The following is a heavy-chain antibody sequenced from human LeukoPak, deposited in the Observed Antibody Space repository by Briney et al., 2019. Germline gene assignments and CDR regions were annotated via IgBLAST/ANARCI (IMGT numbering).Heavy chain of an antibody. J-gene: IGHJ4*02. CDR2: LKQDGSEK. V-gene: IGHV3-7*01. Sequence: GGPLRLSCAAFGFTFRDYYMSWIRQAPGKGLEWVANLKQDGSEKYYVDSVKGRFTISRDNAKNSLYLQMNSLRAEDTAVYYCARAGGYSYGWSIYYFDYWGQGTLVTVSS. CDR3: ARAGGYSYGWSIYYFDY. CDR1: GFTFRDYY. D-gene: IGHD5-18*01.